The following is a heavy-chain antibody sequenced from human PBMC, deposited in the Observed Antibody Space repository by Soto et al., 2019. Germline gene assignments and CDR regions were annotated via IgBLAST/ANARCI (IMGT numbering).Heavy chain of an antibody. CDR3: ARARLVRGVIISYYFDY. CDR2: INPNSGGT. CDR1: GYTFTGYY. J-gene: IGHJ4*02. V-gene: IGHV1-2*02. D-gene: IGHD3-10*01. Sequence: ASVKVSCKASGYTFTGYYMHWVRQAPGQGLEWMGWINPNSGGTNYAQKFQGRVTMTRDTSISTAYMELSRLRSDDTAVYYCARARLVRGVIISYYFDYSAQGTRRTVSA.